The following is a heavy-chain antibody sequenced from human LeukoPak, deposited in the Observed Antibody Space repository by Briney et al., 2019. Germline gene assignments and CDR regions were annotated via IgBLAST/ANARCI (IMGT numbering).Heavy chain of an antibody. J-gene: IGHJ4*02. Sequence: ASVKVSCKASGYTFTGYYMHWVRQAPGQGLEWVGWINPNSSGTNYAQKFQGRVTMTRDTSISTAYLELSSLRSGDTAVYYCAREFFMERLRGSSRHPFDYWDQGTLVTVSS. V-gene: IGHV1-2*02. CDR3: AREFFMERLRGSSRHPFDY. D-gene: IGHD5-12*01. CDR1: GYTFTGYY. CDR2: INPNSSGT.